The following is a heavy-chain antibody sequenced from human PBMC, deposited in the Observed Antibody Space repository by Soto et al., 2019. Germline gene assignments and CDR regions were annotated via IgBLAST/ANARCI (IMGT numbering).Heavy chain of an antibody. D-gene: IGHD5-12*01. V-gene: IGHV1-8*01. J-gene: IGHJ4*02. Sequence: QVQLVQSGAEVKKPGASVKVSCKASGYTFTNSDINWVRQATGQGLEWVGWVNPNSGNRGYALKFQGRVTMTTDTCISTAYMDLSTLRSEDTAAHYCAGGRYSGSGYLDSWGQGTLVIVSS. CDR3: AGGRYSGSGYLDS. CDR2: VNPNSGNR. CDR1: GYTFTNSD.